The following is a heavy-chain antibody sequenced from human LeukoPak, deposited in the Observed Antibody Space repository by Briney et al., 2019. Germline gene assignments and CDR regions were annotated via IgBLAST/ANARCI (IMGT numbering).Heavy chain of an antibody. CDR1: GASASSYY. J-gene: IGHJ4*02. CDR2: SAHTGSS. V-gene: IGHV4-59*02. D-gene: IGHD3-22*01. Sequence: PLETLSLTCTVSGASASSYYWSWIRQPPGKGLEWIGFSAHTGSSSYNPSLKSRVSISVDKSMNHFSLRLTSVTTADTAVYYCARYYADVNGYYYYYDYWGQGTLVTVSS. CDR3: ARYYADVNGYYYYYDY.